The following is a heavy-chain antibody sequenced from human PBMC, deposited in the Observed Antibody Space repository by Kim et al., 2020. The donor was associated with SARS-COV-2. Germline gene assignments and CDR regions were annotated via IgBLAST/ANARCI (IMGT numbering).Heavy chain of an antibody. V-gene: IGHV4-30-4*01. Sequence: SETLSLTCTVSGGSISSGDYYWSWIRQPPGKGLEWIGYIYYSGSTYYNPSLKSRVTISVDTSKNQFSLKLSSVTAADTAVYYCARLYSSSWIDFDYWGQGTLVTVSS. J-gene: IGHJ4*02. D-gene: IGHD6-13*01. CDR3: ARLYSSSWIDFDY. CDR1: GGSISSGDYY. CDR2: IYYSGST.